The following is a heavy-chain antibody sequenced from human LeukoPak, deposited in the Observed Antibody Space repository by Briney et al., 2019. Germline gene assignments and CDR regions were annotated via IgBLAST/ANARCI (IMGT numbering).Heavy chain of an antibody. CDR1: GFTFDEYA. Sequence: GGSLRLSCAASGFTFDEYAIHWVRQAPGKGLEWVSLIGGDGARTFYAASVKGRFTISRDNNKNSVYLQMNNLRTEDTALYYCAKDLSLVFDAFNIWGQGTLVTVSS. V-gene: IGHV3-43*02. CDR2: IGGDGART. J-gene: IGHJ3*02. CDR3: AKDLSLVFDAFNI. D-gene: IGHD3-16*01.